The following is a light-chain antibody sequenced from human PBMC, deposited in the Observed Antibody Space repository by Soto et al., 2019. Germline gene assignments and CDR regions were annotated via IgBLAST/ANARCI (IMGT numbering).Light chain of an antibody. J-gene: IGLJ2*01. CDR3: SSSTTSSSLGL. CDR1: SSDIGGYNY. Sequence: QSALTQPASVSGSPGQSITISCTGTSSDIGGYNYVSWYQQHPGKAPKLMIYDVNNRPSGVSNRFSGSKSGNTASLTISGLQAEDEADYYCSSSTTSSSLGLFGGGTKLTVL. V-gene: IGLV2-14*01. CDR2: DVN.